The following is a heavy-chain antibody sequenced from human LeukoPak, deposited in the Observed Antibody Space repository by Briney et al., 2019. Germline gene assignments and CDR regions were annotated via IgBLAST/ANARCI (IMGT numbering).Heavy chain of an antibody. D-gene: IGHD3-22*01. J-gene: IGHJ4*02. CDR2: ISWNSGSI. CDR1: GFTFDDYA. CDR3: AKVRAYYYDCSGNGGIRLGFYY. Sequence: GGSLRLSCAASGFTFDDYAMHWVRQAPGKGLEWVSGISWNSGSICYADSVKGRFTIPRDNAKNSLYLQMNSLRAEDTAWYDCAKVRAYYYDCSGNGGIRLGFYYWGEGTLVGDCS. V-gene: IGHV3-9*01.